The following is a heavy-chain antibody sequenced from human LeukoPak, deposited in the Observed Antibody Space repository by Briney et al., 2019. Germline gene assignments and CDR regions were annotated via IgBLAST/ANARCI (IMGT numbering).Heavy chain of an antibody. CDR3: ARVWSENYYEDRGAFDI. V-gene: IGHV1-69*06. Sequence: ASVKVSCKASGGTFSSYAISWVRQAPGQGLEWMGGIIPIFGTANYAQKFQGRVTITADKSTSTAYMELSSLRSEDTAVYYCARVWSENYYEDRGAFDIWGQGTMVTVSS. CDR2: IIPIFGTA. CDR1: GGTFSSYA. J-gene: IGHJ3*02. D-gene: IGHD3-22*01.